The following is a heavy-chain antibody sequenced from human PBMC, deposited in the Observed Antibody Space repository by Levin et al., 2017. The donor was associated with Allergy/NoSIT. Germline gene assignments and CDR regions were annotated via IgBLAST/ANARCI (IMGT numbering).Heavy chain of an antibody. CDR3: ARHGARRHDFGSGSYRGDWFDP. Sequence: GGSLRLSCKGSGYSFTSYWISWVRQMPGKGLEWMGRIDPSDSYTNYSPSFQGHVTISADKSISTAYLQWSSLKASDTAMYYCARHGARRHDFGSGSYRGDWFDPWGQGTLVTVSS. CDR2: IDPSDSYT. D-gene: IGHD3-10*01. CDR1: GYSFTSYW. V-gene: IGHV5-10-1*01. J-gene: IGHJ5*02.